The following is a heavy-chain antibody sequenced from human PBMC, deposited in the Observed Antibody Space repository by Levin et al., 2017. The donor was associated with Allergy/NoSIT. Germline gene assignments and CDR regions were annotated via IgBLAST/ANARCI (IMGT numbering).Heavy chain of an antibody. D-gene: IGHD5-18*01. J-gene: IGHJ4*02. CDR2: IHSSGST. CDR3: TRSLETAMAPYYADY. CDR1: GGRITSNDHF. V-gene: IGHV4-39*07. Sequence: SETLSLICSVSGGRITSNDHFWGWVRQPPGRGLEWIGSIHSSGSTYYTASLRSRATISIDTSNRQFSLRLRSVTAADTAMYYCTRSLETAMAPYYADYWGQGTLVSVSS.